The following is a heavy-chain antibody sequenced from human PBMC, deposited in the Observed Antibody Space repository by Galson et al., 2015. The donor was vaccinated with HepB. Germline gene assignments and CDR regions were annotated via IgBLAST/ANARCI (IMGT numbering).Heavy chain of an antibody. V-gene: IGHV1-69*13. CDR2: IIPIFDTP. J-gene: IGHJ4*02. CDR1: GGTFHKYS. Sequence: SVKVSCKAFGGTFHKYSFSWVRQAPRQGLEWVGGIIPIFDTPNYAQKFQGRVTITADESTSTAYMELSSLRSEDTAVYYCARGGNDYWTFDYWGQGTLVTVSS. D-gene: IGHD4-23*01. CDR3: ARGGNDYWTFDY.